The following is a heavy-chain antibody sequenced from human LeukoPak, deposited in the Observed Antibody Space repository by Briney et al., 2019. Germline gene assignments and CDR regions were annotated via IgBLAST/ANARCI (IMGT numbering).Heavy chain of an antibody. V-gene: IGHV3-30*19. J-gene: IGHJ4*02. D-gene: IGHD6-13*01. CDR3: ARYAWSLGPAPGTPLFDY. CDR1: GLTFSSYG. Sequence: GSLRLSCATSGLTFSSYGMHWVRQAPGKGLEWVALISYDGTDKYYADSVKGRSTISRDNSKNTLYLQMNSLRAEDTAVYYCARYAWSLGPAPGTPLFDYWGQGTLVTVSS. CDR2: ISYDGTDK.